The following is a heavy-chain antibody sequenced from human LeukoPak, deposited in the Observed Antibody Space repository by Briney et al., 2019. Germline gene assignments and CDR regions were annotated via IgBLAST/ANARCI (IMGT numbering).Heavy chain of an antibody. CDR1: GFSFSSYA. J-gene: IGHJ4*02. CDR3: AKGKVSHLGGLDS. CDR2: FSETGGGPYSSGGT. Sequence: GGSLRLSRAASGFSFSSYAMSWVPQAPGKGLHWVSTFSETGGGPYSSGGTFYADPEKGRCPISRDNSKHTLDLQMDSLGADDTAIYCCAKGKVSHLGGLDSWGQGTLVTVS. D-gene: IGHD1-26*01. V-gene: IGHV3-23*01.